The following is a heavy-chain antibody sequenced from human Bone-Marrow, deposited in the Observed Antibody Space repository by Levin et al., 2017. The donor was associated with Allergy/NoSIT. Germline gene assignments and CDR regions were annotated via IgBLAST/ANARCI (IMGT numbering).Heavy chain of an antibody. Sequence: SCTVSGGSISSYYWSWIRQPPGKGLEWIGYIYYSGSTNYNPSLKSRVTISVDTSKNQFSLKLSSVTAADTAVYYCARGTVTTSFDPWGQGTLVTVSS. CDR2: IYYSGST. CDR1: GGSISSYY. J-gene: IGHJ5*02. CDR3: ARGTVTTSFDP. V-gene: IGHV4-59*01. D-gene: IGHD4-17*01.